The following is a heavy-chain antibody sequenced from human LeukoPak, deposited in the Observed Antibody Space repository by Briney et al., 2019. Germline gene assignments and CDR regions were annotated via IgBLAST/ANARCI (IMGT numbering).Heavy chain of an antibody. CDR1: GASISSYY. V-gene: IGHV4-59*01. Sequence: SETLSLTCTVSGASISSYYWSWIRQPPGKGLEWIAYIQYSGRTNDNPSLRSRVSISIDTSKNQFSLKLSSVTAADTAVYYCARSASYITAPDYWGQGTLVTVSS. D-gene: IGHD1-14*01. CDR2: IQYSGRT. J-gene: IGHJ4*02. CDR3: ARSASYITAPDY.